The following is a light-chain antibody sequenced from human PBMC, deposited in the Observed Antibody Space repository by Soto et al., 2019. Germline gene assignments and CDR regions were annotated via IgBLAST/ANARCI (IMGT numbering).Light chain of an antibody. Sequence: DIQMTQSPSTLAASVGDRVTITCRSRQSIRSWLAWYQQQHGTPPKLLIYKSSTLQSGVTARFSGSRSGTAFTLTSSRRQPYDSATYYCQQYNDNLTFGQGTNV. CDR3: QQYNDNLT. J-gene: IGKJ1*01. CDR1: QSIRSW. CDR2: KSS. V-gene: IGKV1-5*03.